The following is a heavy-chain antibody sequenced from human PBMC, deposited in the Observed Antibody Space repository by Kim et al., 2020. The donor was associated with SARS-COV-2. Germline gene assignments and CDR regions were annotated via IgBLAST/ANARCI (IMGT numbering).Heavy chain of an antibody. J-gene: IGHJ6*02. CDR3: ARAEGITIFGVVIEKENYYYYGMDV. V-gene: IGHV3-21*01. D-gene: IGHD3-3*01. Sequence: GGSLRLSCAASGFTFSSYSMNWVRQAPGKGLEWVSSISSSSSYIYYADSVKGRFTISRDNAKNSLYLQMNSLRAEDTAVYYCARAEGITIFGVVIEKENYYYYGMDVWGQGTTVTVSS. CDR1: GFTFSSYS. CDR2: ISSSSSYI.